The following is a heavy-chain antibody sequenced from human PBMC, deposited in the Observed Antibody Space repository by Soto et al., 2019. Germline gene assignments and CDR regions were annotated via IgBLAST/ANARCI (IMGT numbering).Heavy chain of an antibody. J-gene: IGHJ6*02. CDR1: GYSFASYW. V-gene: IGHV5-51*01. CDR2: LYPGDSDT. CDR3: ARTGPFTLRFYYDGMDV. D-gene: IGHD1-1*01. Sequence: HGESLKISCQGSGYSFASYWTGWVRQMPGKDLEWMGILYPGDSDTRYSPSFQGQVTISADKSLRTACLRWTSLKGSETASYYCARTGPFTLRFYYDGMDVWGQGTTVTVSS.